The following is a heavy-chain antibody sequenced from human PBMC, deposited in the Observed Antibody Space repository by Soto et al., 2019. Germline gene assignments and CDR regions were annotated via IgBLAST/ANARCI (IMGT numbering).Heavy chain of an antibody. Sequence: SETLSLTCTVSGYSIRNGYYWGWIRQPPGKGLEWIGTIYHSGSTYYNPSLKSRVTITVDASENHFSLKLSSVTAADTAAYYCARVGPYCGGDCYSPPPWGEGTLVTVSS. J-gene: IGHJ5*02. V-gene: IGHV4-38-2*02. CDR3: ARVGPYCGGDCYSPPP. D-gene: IGHD2-21*02. CDR2: IYHSGST. CDR1: GYSIRNGYY.